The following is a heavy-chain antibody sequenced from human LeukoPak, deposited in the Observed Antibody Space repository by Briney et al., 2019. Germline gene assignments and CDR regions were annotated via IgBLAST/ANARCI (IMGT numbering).Heavy chain of an antibody. CDR1: GYTFTSYY. D-gene: IGHD6-6*01. J-gene: IGHJ4*02. CDR3: ARDGPRIAALGEDFDY. Sequence: ASVKVSCKASGYTFTSYYMHWVRQAPGQGLEWMGVINPSGGSTSYAQKFQGRVTMTRDTSTSTVYMELSSLRSEDTAVYYCARDGPRIAALGEDFDYWGQGTLVTVSS. CDR2: INPSGGST. V-gene: IGHV1-46*01.